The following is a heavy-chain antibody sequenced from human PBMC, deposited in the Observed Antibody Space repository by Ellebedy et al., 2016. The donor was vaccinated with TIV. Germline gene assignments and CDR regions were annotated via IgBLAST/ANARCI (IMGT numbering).Heavy chain of an antibody. CDR2: INPSGGST. J-gene: IGHJ5*02. V-gene: IGHV1-46*01. Sequence: ASVKVSXXASGYTFTSCYMHWVRQAPGQGLEWMGIINPSGGSTSYAQKFQGRVTMTRDTSTSTVYMELSSPRSEDTAVYYCARDRDSSGWYQNWFDPWGQGTLVTVSS. CDR3: ARDRDSSGWYQNWFDP. D-gene: IGHD6-19*01. CDR1: GYTFTSCY.